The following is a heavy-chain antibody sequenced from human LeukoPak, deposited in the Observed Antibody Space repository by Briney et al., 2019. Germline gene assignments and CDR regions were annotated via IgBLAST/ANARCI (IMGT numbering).Heavy chain of an antibody. Sequence: GGTLRLSCSASGFTSCRNWMSWVRQAPGKGLERVANIKQDGSEKYYVDSVKDRFTITRDNAKNSLYLQMNSLRAEDTTVYYCARPFITMVRGVINYWGQGTLVTVSS. D-gene: IGHD3-10*01. J-gene: IGHJ4*02. V-gene: IGHV3-7*03. CDR3: ARPFITMVRGVINY. CDR2: IKQDGSEK. CDR1: GFTSCRNW.